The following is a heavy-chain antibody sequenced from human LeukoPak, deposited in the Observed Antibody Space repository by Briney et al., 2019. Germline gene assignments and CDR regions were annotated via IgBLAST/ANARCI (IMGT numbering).Heavy chain of an antibody. Sequence: SETLSLICAVYGGSFSVYYWSWIRQPPGNGMEWIGEINYSGSTNYNPSRKSRLTIFADTSKNQFSLKMTSVTAADTAVYYCVRDCSNFVQGYWGQGTLVTVSS. CDR2: INYSGST. CDR1: GGSFSVYY. J-gene: IGHJ4*02. D-gene: IGHD4-11*01. CDR3: VRDCSNFVQGY. V-gene: IGHV4-34*01.